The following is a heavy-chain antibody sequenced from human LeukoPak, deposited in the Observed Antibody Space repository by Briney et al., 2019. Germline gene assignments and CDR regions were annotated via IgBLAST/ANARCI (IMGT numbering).Heavy chain of an antibody. D-gene: IGHD2-2*01. CDR1: GYTFTSYA. V-gene: IGHV7-4-1*02. J-gene: IGHJ3*02. CDR3: ARDNPRYCSSTSCYAPGNAFDI. CDR2: INTNTGNP. Sequence: ASVKVSCKASGYTFTSYAMHWVRQAPGQGLEWMGWINTNTGNPTYAQGFTGRFVFSLDTSVSTAYLQISSLKAEDTAVYYCARDNPRYCSSTSCYAPGNAFDIWGQGTMVTVSS.